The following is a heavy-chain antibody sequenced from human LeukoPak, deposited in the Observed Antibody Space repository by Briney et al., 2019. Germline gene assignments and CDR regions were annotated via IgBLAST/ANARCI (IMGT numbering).Heavy chain of an antibody. CDR1: GYTLTDYY. V-gene: IGHV1-69-2*01. CDR3: ATGLSFITGTTGNYYYYGIDV. CDR2: VDPEDGET. J-gene: IGHJ6*02. Sequence: ASVKISCKVSGYTLTDYYMHWVQQAPGNGLEWMGLVDPEDGETIYAEKFQGRVTITADTSTDTAYMELSSLRSEDTAVYYCATGLSFITGTTGNYYYYGIDVWGQGTTVTVSS. D-gene: IGHD1-20*01.